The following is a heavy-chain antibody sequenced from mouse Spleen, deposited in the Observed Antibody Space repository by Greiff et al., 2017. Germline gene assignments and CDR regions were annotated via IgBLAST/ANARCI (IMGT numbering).Heavy chain of an antibody. CDR1: GYTFTSYW. V-gene: IGHV1-69*01. CDR3: ARGDYGSSYPLDY. Sequence: VKLQQPGAELVMPGASVKLSCKASGYTFTSYWMHWVKQRPGQGLEWIGEIDPSDSYTNYNQKFKGKATLTVDKSSSTAYMQLSSLTSEDSAVYYCARGDYGSSYPLDYWGQGTTLTVSS. CDR2: IDPSDSYT. D-gene: IGHD1-1*01. J-gene: IGHJ2*01.